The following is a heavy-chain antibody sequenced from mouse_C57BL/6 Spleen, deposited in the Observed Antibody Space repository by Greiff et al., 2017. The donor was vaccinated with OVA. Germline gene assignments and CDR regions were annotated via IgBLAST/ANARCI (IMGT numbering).Heavy chain of an antibody. CDR1: GFSLSTFGMG. V-gene: IGHV8-8*01. D-gene: IGHD1-1*01. J-gene: IGHJ4*01. Sequence: QVTLKVSGPGILQPSQTLSLTCSFSGFSLSTFGMGVGWIRQPSGKGLEWLAHIWWDDDKYYNPALKSRLTISKDTSKNQVFLKIANVDTADTATYYCARMSTVVATRGYYYAMDYWGQGTSVTVSS. CDR2: IWWDDDK. CDR3: ARMSTVVATRGYYYAMDY.